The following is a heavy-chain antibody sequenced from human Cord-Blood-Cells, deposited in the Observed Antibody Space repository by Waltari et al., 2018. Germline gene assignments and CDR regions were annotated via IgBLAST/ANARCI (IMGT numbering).Heavy chain of an antibody. D-gene: IGHD4-4*01. CDR2: IYHSGST. Sequence: SLTCTVSGYSISSGYYWGWIRQPPGKGLEWIGSIYHSGSTYYNPSLKSRVTISVDTSKNQFSLKLSSVTAADTAVYYCARKNDYSNYWFDPWGQGTLVTVSS. J-gene: IGHJ5*02. CDR1: GYSISSGYY. CDR3: ARKNDYSNYWFDP. V-gene: IGHV4-38-2*02.